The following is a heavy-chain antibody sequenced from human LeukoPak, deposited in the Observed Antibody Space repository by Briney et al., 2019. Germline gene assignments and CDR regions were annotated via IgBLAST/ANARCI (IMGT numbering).Heavy chain of an antibody. Sequence: SETLSLTCTVSGGSVSSYYWSWMRQSPGKGQEWIGYVYYSGSTNYNPALKSRVTISLDTSKNQFSLKLSSVTAADTAVYYCAREANSPTARYWYFDLWGRGTQVTVSS. CDR3: AREANSPTARYWYFDL. V-gene: IGHV4-59*02. J-gene: IGHJ2*01. D-gene: IGHD2-21*01. CDR1: GGSVSSYY. CDR2: VYYSGST.